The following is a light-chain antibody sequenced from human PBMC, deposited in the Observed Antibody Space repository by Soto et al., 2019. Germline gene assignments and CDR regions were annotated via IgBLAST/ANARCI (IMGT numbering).Light chain of an antibody. Sequence: QLVLTQSPSASASLGASVKLTCTLSSGHSSYAIAWHQQQPEKGPRYLMKLNNDGSHSKGDGIPDRLSGSSSGAERYLTISSLQSEDEADYYCQTWGTGIQVFGGGTKLTVL. CDR1: SGHSSYA. CDR3: QTWGTGIQV. J-gene: IGLJ2*01. V-gene: IGLV4-69*01. CDR2: LNNDGSH.